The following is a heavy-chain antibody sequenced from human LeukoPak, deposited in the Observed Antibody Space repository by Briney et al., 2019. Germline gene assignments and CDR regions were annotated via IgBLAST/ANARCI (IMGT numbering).Heavy chain of an antibody. CDR3: ARVNGYDSDFDY. CDR2: INHSGST. D-gene: IGHD5-12*01. Sequence: PSETLSPTCAVYGGSFSGYYWSWIRQPPGKGLEWIGEINHSGSTNYNPSLKSRVTISVDTSKNQFSLKLSSVTAADTAVYYCARVNGYDSDFDYWGQGTLVTVSS. CDR1: GGSFSGYY. V-gene: IGHV4-34*01. J-gene: IGHJ4*02.